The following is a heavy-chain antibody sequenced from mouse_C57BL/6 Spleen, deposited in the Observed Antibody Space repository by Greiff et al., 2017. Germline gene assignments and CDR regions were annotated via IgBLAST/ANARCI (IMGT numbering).Heavy chain of an antibody. Sequence: QVQLQQPGAELVKPGASVKVSCKASGYTFTSYWMHWVKQRPGQGLEWIGRIHPSDSDTNYNQKFKGKATLTVDKSSSTAYMQLISLTSEDSAVYYCAINGPYDYDERPFDYWGQGTTLTVSS. CDR2: IHPSDSDT. V-gene: IGHV1-74*01. CDR1: GYTFTSYW. J-gene: IGHJ2*01. D-gene: IGHD2-4*01. CDR3: AINGPYDYDERPFDY.